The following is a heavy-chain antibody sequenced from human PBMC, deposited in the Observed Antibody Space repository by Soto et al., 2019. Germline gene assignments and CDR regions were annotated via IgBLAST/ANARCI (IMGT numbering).Heavy chain of an antibody. CDR2: IYYSGST. D-gene: IGHD3-22*01. J-gene: IGHJ4*02. CDR3: ARVYDSSGYYPYLFDY. CDR1: GGSISSSSYY. Sequence: SETLSLTCTVSGGSISSSSYYWGWIRQPPGKGLEWIGSIYYSGSTYYNPSLKSRVTISVDTSKNQFSLKLSSVTAADTAVYYCARVYDSSGYYPYLFDYWGQGTLVTVSS. V-gene: IGHV4-39*01.